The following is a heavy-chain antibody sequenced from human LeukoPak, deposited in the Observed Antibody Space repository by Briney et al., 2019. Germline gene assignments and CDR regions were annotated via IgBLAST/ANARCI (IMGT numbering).Heavy chain of an antibody. CDR2: IYYSGST. V-gene: IGHV4-30-4*08. CDR1: GGSISSYY. CDR3: ARGSREWELLFAFDI. Sequence: KPSETLSLTCTVSGGSISSYYWSWIRQPPGKGLEWIGYIYYSGSTYYNPSLKGRVTISVDTSKNQFSLKLSSVTAADTAVYYCARGSREWELLFAFDIWGQGTMVTVSS. D-gene: IGHD1-26*01. J-gene: IGHJ3*02.